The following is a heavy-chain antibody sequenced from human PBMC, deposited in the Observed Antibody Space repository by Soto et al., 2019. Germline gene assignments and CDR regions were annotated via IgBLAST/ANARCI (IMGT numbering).Heavy chain of an antibody. D-gene: IGHD6-6*01. CDR1: GGSFSGYY. CDR3: ARGRISRYSSSSGARVRGYGMDV. J-gene: IGHJ6*02. Sequence: TSETLSLTCAVCGGSFSGYYWSWIRQPPGKGLEWIGEINHSGSTNYNPSLKSRVTISVDTSKNQFSLKLSSVTAADTAVYYCARGRISRYSSSSGARVRGYGMDVWGQGTTVTV. V-gene: IGHV4-34*01. CDR2: INHSGST.